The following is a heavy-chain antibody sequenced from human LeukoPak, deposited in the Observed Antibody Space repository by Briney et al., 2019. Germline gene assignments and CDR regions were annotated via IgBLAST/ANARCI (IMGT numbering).Heavy chain of an antibody. CDR2: ISGSGGST. D-gene: IGHD3-22*01. V-gene: IGHV3-23*01. CDR3: AKDWSSGYYYDAFDI. Sequence: PGGSLRLSCAASGFTFSSYAMSRVRQAPGKGLEWVSAISGSGGSTYYADSVKGRFTISRDNSKNTLYLQMNSLRAEDTAVYYCAKDWSSGYYYDAFDIWGQGTMVTVSS. J-gene: IGHJ3*02. CDR1: GFTFSSYA.